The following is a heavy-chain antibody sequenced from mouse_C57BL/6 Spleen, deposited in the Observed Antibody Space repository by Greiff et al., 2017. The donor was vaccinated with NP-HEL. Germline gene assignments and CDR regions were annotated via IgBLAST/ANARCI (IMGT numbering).Heavy chain of an antibody. D-gene: IGHD2-1*01. CDR3: ARGGDYGTFYAMDY. CDR1: GYTFTDYY. V-gene: IGHV1-26*01. J-gene: IGHJ4*01. CDR2: INPNNGGT. Sequence: EVQLQQSGPELVKPGASVKISCKASGYTFTDYYMNWVKQSHGKSLEWIGDINPNNGGTSYNQKFKGKATLTVDKSSSTAYMELRSLTSEDSAVYYCARGGDYGTFYAMDYWGQGTSVTVSS.